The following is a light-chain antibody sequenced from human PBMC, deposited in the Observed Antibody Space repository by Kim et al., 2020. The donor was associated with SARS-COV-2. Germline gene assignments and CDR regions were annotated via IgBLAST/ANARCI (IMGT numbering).Light chain of an antibody. V-gene: IGLV3-1*01. CDR2: QDS. J-gene: IGLJ3*02. Sequence: SPGQSAVITCSENRLGYNSAGCYQQTPGPSPVLVNYQDSKRPSSLPDRFSCSNSGNTATLTTSGTQAMDEADYYCPAWDSSTAWVFGGGTQLTVL. CDR3: PAWDSSTAWV. CDR1: RLGYNS.